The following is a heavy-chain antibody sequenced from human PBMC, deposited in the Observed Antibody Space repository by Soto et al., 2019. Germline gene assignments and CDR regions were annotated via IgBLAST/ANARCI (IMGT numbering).Heavy chain of an antibody. CDR2: INPSGGST. J-gene: IGHJ4*02. V-gene: IGHV1-46*03. CDR3: ARDGAYGSGSGYFDY. CDR1: GYTFTSYY. D-gene: IGHD3-10*01. Sequence: QVQLVQSGAEVKKPGASVKVSCKASGYTFTSYYMHWVRQAPGQGLEWMGIINPSGGSTSYAKKFQGRFTMNRDTSTSTVYMELSSLRSDDTAVYYCARDGAYGSGSGYFDYWGQGTLVTVSS.